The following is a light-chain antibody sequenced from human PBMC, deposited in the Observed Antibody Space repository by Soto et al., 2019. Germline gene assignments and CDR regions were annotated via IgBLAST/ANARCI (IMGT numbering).Light chain of an antibody. CDR2: EDN. CDR3: QSYDTTNQV. J-gene: IGLJ2*01. Sequence: NFMLTQPYSVSESPGKTVTISCTRSSGSIANNYVQWYQQRPGSAPTTVIHEDNQRPSGVPDRFSGSIDSSSNSASLTISGMKTEDEAHYYCQSYDTTNQVFGGGTQLTVL. CDR1: SGSIANNY. V-gene: IGLV6-57*04.